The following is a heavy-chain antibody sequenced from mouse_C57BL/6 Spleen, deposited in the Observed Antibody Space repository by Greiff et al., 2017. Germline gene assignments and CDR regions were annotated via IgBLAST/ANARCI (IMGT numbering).Heavy chain of an antibody. V-gene: IGHV7-3*01. Sequence: EVKLMESGGGLVQPGGSLSLSCAASGFTFTDYYMSWVRQPPGKALEWLGFISNKANGYTTEYNVSVKGRFTISRDNSQSILYLQMNALRAEDSATYYGSRYDYDLGTDVWGTGTTVTVSA. CDR2: ISNKANGYTT. CDR3: SRYDYDLGTDV. CDR1: GFTFTDYY. D-gene: IGHD2-4*01. J-gene: IGHJ1*03.